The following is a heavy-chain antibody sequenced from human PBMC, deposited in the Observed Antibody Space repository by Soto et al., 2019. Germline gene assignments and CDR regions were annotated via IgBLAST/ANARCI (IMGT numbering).Heavy chain of an antibody. J-gene: IGHJ4*02. V-gene: IGHV3-30-3*01. D-gene: IGHD2-21*02. CDR1: GFTFSSYA. CDR3: ARGDGKLVNLRVTATYPTGIDY. CDR2: ISYDGSNK. Sequence: GGSLRLSCAASGFTFSSYAMHWVRQAPGKGLEWVVVISYDGSNKYYADSVKGRFTISRDNSKNTLYLQMNSLRAEDTAVYYCARGDGKLVNLRVTATYPTGIDYWGQGTLVTVSS.